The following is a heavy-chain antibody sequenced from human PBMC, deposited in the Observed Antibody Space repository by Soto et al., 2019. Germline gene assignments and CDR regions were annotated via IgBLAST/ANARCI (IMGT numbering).Heavy chain of an antibody. V-gene: IGHV4-59*08. CDR3: ATTTVTTPYYYYYYMDV. CDR1: GGSISSYY. J-gene: IGHJ6*03. CDR2: IYYSGST. Sequence: SETLSLTCTVSGGSISSYYWSWIRQPPGKGLEWIGYIYYSGSTNYNPSLKSRVTISVDTSKNQFSLKLSSVTAADTAVYYCATTTVTTPYYYYYYMDVWGKGTTVTVSS. D-gene: IGHD4-17*01.